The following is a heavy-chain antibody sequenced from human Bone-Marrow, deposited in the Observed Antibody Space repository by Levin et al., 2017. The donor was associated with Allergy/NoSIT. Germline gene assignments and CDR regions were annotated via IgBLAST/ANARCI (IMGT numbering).Heavy chain of an antibody. J-gene: IGHJ4*02. CDR1: GLTFTSHR. Sequence: GASVKVSCADSGLTFTSHRMNWVRQAPGKGLEWIAYISWTSNTIYYADSLRGRVTISRDNDKNSLYLQMNSLTAEDTGLYYCARDNRRNYFDLRGQGTQVIVS. V-gene: IGHV3-48*01. CDR2: ISWTSNTI. CDR3: ARDNRRNYFDL.